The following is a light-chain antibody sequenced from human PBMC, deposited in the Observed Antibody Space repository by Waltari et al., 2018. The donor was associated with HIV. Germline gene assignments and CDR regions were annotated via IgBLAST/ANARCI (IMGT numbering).Light chain of an antibody. Sequence: SYELTQPSPVSVSPGQTARITCSGHLLSRKYIRWFQHKTGQAPLLMIYKDNVRPKGTPDRFSGSSSGTTVTLTISGAQADDEADYFCYSATDDIQVFGGGTRLTVL. CDR2: KDN. CDR3: YSATDDIQV. V-gene: IGLV3-27*01. CDR1: LLSRKY. J-gene: IGLJ2*01.